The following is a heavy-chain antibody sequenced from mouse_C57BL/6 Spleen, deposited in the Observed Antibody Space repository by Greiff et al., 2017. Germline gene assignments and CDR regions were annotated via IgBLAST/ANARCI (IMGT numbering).Heavy chain of an antibody. CDR3: ARRGMVTTRDYFDY. V-gene: IGHV1-55*01. Sequence: QVQLKQPGAELVKPGASVKMSCKASGYTFTSYWITWVKQRPGQGLEWIGDIYPGSGSTNYNEKFKSKATLTVDTSSSTAYMQLSSLTSEDSAVYYCARRGMVTTRDYFDYWGQGTTLTVSS. D-gene: IGHD2-2*01. CDR2: IYPGSGST. CDR1: GYTFTSYW. J-gene: IGHJ2*01.